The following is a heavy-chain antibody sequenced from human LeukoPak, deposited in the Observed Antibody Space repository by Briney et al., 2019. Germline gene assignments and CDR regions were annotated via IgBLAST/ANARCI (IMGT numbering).Heavy chain of an antibody. J-gene: IGHJ6*03. CDR3: AKDSSSYDWGYMDV. V-gene: IGHV3-23*01. CDR1: GFTFSTYA. CDR2: IGGSDGRT. Sequence: GGSLRLSCAASGFTFSTYAMSWVRQAPGKGLEWVSLIGGSDGRTRYADSVKGRFTISRDNSKNTLYLEMNSLRGEDTAVYYCAKDSSSYDWGYMDVWGKGTTVTISS. D-gene: IGHD3-22*01.